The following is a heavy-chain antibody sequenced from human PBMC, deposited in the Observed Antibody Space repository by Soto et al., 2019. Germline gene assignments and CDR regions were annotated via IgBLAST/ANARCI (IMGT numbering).Heavy chain of an antibody. Sequence: QVQLVESGGGVVQPGRSLRLSCAASGFIFSNYGIHWVRQAPGKGLEWVAVISYDGSNKYYADSVKGRFTISRDNSKNTLYLQMNSLRAEETAVYFCAKETPLKRRYYDSSGYYYFDYWGQGTQVTVSS. J-gene: IGHJ4*02. D-gene: IGHD3-22*01. CDR2: ISYDGSNK. CDR1: GFIFSNYG. CDR3: AKETPLKRRYYDSSGYYYFDY. V-gene: IGHV3-30*18.